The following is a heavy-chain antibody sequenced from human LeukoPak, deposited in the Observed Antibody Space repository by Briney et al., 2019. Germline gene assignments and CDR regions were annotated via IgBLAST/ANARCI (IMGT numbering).Heavy chain of an antibody. CDR3: ARDGRENWFDP. Sequence: SQTLSHTCTVSGGSISSGGYYWSWIRQHPGKGLEWIGYIYYSGSTYYNPSLKSRVTISVDTSKNQFSLKLSSVTAADTAVYYCARDGRENWFDPWGQGTLVTVSS. D-gene: IGHD5-24*01. J-gene: IGHJ5*02. V-gene: IGHV4-31*03. CDR1: GGSISSGGYY. CDR2: IYYSGST.